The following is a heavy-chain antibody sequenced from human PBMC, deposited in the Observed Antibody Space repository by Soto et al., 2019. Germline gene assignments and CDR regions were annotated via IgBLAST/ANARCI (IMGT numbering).Heavy chain of an antibody. V-gene: IGHV3-66*01. D-gene: IGHD3-3*01. CDR1: GFTVSSNY. CDR2: IYSGGST. CDR3: ASGITIFGVVIPHAAFDI. Sequence: EVQLVESGGGLVQPGGSLRLSCAASGFTVSSNYMSWVRQAPGKGLEWVSVIYSGGSTYYADSVKGRFTISRDNSKNTLYLQMNSLGAEDTAVYYCASGITIFGVVIPHAAFDIWGQGTMVTVSS. J-gene: IGHJ3*02.